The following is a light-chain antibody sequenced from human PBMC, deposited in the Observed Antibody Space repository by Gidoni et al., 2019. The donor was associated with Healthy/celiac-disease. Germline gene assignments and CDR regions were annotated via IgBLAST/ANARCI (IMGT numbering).Light chain of an antibody. J-gene: IGKJ4*01. CDR2: GAS. Sequence: IVFTQSPGTLSLSPGERATLSCRARQSVSSSYLAWYQQKPGQAPRLLIYGASSRATGIPDRCSGSGSGTDFTLTISRLEPEDVAVYYCQQYGSSTPLTFGGGTKVEIK. CDR3: QQYGSSTPLT. CDR1: QSVSSSY. V-gene: IGKV3-20*01.